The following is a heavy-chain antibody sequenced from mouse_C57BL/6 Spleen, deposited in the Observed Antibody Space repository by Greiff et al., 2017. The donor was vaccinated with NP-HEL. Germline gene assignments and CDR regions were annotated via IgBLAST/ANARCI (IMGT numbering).Heavy chain of an antibody. D-gene: IGHD2-1*01. CDR2: ISYDGSN. Sequence: EVHLVESGPGLVKPSQSLSLTCSVTGYSITSGYYWNWIRQFPGNKLEWMGYISYDGSNNYNPSLKNRISITRDTSKNQFFLKLNSVTTEDTATYYCAREGDGNYGAMDYWGQGTSVTVSS. CDR3: AREGDGNYGAMDY. CDR1: GYSITSGYY. V-gene: IGHV3-6*01. J-gene: IGHJ4*01.